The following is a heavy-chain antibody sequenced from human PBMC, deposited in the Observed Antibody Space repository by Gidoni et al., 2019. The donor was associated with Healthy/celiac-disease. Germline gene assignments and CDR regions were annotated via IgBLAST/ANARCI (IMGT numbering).Heavy chain of an antibody. J-gene: IGHJ6*02. CDR1: GFTFSSYS. Sequence: EVQLVESGGGLVKPGGSLRLSCAASGFTFSSYSMNWVRQAPGKGLELVSSFSSIRSYIYYADSVKGRFTISRDNAKNSLYLQMNSLRAEDTAVYYCARDLGYCSGGSCYSGGYYYYGMDVWGQGTTVTVSS. CDR3: ARDLGYCSGGSCYSGGYYYYGMDV. D-gene: IGHD2-15*01. CDR2: FSSIRSYI. V-gene: IGHV3-21*01.